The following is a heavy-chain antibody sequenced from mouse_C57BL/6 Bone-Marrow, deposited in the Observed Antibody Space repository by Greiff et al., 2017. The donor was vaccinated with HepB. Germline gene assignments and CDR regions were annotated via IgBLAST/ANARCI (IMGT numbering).Heavy chain of an antibody. J-gene: IGHJ3*01. CDR2: IDPSDSYT. Sequence: VQLQQPGAELVMPGASVKLSCKASGYTFTSYWMHWVKQRPGQGLEWIGEIDPSDSYTNYNQKFKGKSTLTVDKSSSTAYMQLSSLTSEDSAVYYCASSIYYICAYWGQGTLVTVSA. CDR3: ASSIYYICAY. D-gene: IGHD1-1*01. CDR1: GYTFTSYW. V-gene: IGHV1-69*01.